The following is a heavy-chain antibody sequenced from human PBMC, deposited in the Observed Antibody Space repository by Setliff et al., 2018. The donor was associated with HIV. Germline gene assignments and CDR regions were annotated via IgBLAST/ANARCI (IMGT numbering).Heavy chain of an antibody. Sequence: ASVKVSCKASGYTFTGYYMHWVRQAPGQGLEWMGWINPNNGGTNYAQKFQGRVTMTRDTSISTAYMELSRLRSDDTAVYYCASLQFTYYYDSSGFGSDPFDIWGQGTMVTVSS. CDR2: INPNNGGT. CDR1: GYTFTGYY. CDR3: ASLQFTYYYDSSGFGSDPFDI. V-gene: IGHV1-2*02. D-gene: IGHD3-22*01. J-gene: IGHJ3*02.